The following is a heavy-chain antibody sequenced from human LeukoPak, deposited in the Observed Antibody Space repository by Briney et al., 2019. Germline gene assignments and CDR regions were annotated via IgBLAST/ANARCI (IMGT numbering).Heavy chain of an antibody. V-gene: IGHV4-59*01. CDR1: GGSLSSYY. CDR3: ARILPDGPGY. D-gene: IGHD3-9*01. J-gene: IGHJ4*02. Sequence: SGTPFLPCPASGGSLSSYYWGLVRQPPLKGLGWIGYIYYSGSTNYNPSLKSRVTISVDTSKNQFSLKLSSVTAADTAVYYCARILPDGPGYWGQGTLVTVSS. CDR2: IYYSGST.